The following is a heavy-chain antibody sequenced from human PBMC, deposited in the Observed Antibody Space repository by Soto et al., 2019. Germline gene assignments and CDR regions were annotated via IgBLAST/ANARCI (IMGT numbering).Heavy chain of an antibody. CDR3: TTVCSGGSCYTFSY. V-gene: IGHV3-15*01. CDR1: GFTFSNAW. D-gene: IGHD2-15*01. CDR2: TKSKTDGGTT. J-gene: IGHJ4*02. Sequence: GGSLRLSCAASGFTFSNAWMSWVHQAPGKGLEWVGRTKSKTDGGTTDYAAPVKGRFSISRDDSKNTLYLQMNSLKTEDTAVYYCTTVCSGGSCYTFSYWGQGTLVTLSS.